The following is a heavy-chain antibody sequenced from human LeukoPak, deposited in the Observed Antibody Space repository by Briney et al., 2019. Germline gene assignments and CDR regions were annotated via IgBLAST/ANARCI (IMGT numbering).Heavy chain of an antibody. CDR1: GYTFTSNY. Sequence: VSVKVSCKASGYTFTSNYIHWVRQAPGQGLEWMGMIYPRDGSTSYAQKFQGRVTMTTDTSTSTAYMEVRSLRSDDTAFYYCARAAAVAARLDYWGRGTLVTVSS. D-gene: IGHD6-19*01. CDR2: IYPRDGST. CDR3: ARAAAVAARLDY. J-gene: IGHJ4*02. V-gene: IGHV1-46*01.